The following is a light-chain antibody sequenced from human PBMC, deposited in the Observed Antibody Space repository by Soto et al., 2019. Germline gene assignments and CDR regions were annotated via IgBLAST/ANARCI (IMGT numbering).Light chain of an antibody. CDR3: QQYGSSPPYT. Sequence: EVVLTQSPGTLSLSPGERATLSCRASQSVTNNYFAWYQQKPGQGPRLLIFGSSDRATGIPDRFGGSGSGTDFTLTISRLEPEDFAVYYCQQYGSSPPYTFGQGTKLEIK. J-gene: IGKJ2*01. CDR1: QSVTNNY. V-gene: IGKV3-20*01. CDR2: GSS.